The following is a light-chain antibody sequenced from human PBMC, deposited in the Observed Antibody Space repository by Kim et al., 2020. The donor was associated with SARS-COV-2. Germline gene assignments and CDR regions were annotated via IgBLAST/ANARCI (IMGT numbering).Light chain of an antibody. J-gene: IGKJ1*01. CDR2: GAS. CDR1: QSVSSN. V-gene: IGKV3-15*01. Sequence: SPGERATLSCRASQSVSSNLAWYQQKPGQAPSLLIYGASTRATNIPARFSGSGSGTEFTLTISSLQSEDFAVYYCQQYDIWPRWTFGQGTKVDIK. CDR3: QQYDIWPRWT.